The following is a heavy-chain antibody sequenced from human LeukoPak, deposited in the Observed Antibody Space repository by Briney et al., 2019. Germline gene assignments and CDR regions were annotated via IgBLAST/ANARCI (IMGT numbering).Heavy chain of an antibody. Sequence: PGGSLRLSCTASGFTFGDYAMSWFCQAPGKGLEWVGFIRSKAYGGTTEYAAPVKGRFTISRDDSKSIAYLEMDSLETEDTAVYFCARVRAAAIRYYFDYWGQGTLVTVSS. J-gene: IGHJ4*02. V-gene: IGHV3-49*03. CDR1: GFTFGDYA. CDR2: IRSKAYGGTT. D-gene: IGHD2-2*02. CDR3: ARVRAAAIRYYFDY.